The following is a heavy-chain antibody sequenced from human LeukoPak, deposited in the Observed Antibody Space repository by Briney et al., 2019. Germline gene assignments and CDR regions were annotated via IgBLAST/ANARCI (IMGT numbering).Heavy chain of an antibody. J-gene: IGHJ6*03. CDR3: ARVPDSYYYYYMDV. Sequence: GGSLRLSCAASGFTFGSYAMSWVRQAPGKGLEWVSAISGSGGSTYYADSVKGRFTISRDNSKNTLYLQMNSLRAEDTAVYYCARVPDSYYYYYMDVWGKGTTVTVSS. V-gene: IGHV3-23*01. D-gene: IGHD1-14*01. CDR2: ISGSGGST. CDR1: GFTFGSYA.